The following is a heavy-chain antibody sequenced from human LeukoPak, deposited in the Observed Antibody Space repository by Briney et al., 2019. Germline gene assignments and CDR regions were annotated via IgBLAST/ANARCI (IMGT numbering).Heavy chain of an antibody. CDR3: ATGGATLNYYYYMDV. CDR2: IYYSGST. J-gene: IGHJ6*03. D-gene: IGHD1-26*01. V-gene: IGHV4-59*01. CDR1: GGSISSYY. Sequence: PSETLSLTCTVSGGSISSYYWSWIRQPPGKGLQWIGYIYYSGSTNYNPSLKSRVTISVDTSKNQFSLKLSSVTAADTAVYYCATGGATLNYYYYMDVWGKGTTVTVSS.